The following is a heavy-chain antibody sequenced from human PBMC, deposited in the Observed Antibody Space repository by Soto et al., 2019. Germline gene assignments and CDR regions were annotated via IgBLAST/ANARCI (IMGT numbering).Heavy chain of an antibody. J-gene: IGHJ4*02. Sequence: QVQLQESGPGLVKPSQTLSLTCTVSGGALNIGFFWSWSRQQPGKGLEWIGYISHSGTTSYNPSRKSRLPMSVETAKNQFSLTLTSVTAADTAVYYCASLFNYYDSRGYGEYHFDSWGQGILFTVSS. CDR2: ISHSGTT. CDR3: ASLFNYYDSRGYGEYHFDS. D-gene: IGHD3-22*01. V-gene: IGHV4-31*03. CDR1: GGALNIGFF.